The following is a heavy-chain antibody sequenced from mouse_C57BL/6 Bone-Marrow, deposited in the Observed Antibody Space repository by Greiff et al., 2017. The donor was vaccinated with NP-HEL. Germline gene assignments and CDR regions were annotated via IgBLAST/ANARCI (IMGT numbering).Heavy chain of an antibody. CDR2: IRNKANNHAT. D-gene: IGHD4-1*01. CDR1: GFTFSDAW. CDR3: TRGDWDLYFDY. Sequence: EVKLMESGGGLVQPGGSMKLSCAASGFTFSDAWMDWVRQSPEKGLEWVAEIRNKANNHATYYAESVKGRFTISRDDSKSSVYLQMNSLRSEDTGIYYCTRGDWDLYFDYWGQGTTLTVSS. V-gene: IGHV6-6*01. J-gene: IGHJ2*01.